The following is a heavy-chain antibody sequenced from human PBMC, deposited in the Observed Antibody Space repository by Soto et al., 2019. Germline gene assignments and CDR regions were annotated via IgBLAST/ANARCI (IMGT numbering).Heavy chain of an antibody. CDR2: INPNSGGT. CDR3: ARSYYYGSRSQRGQGAFDI. J-gene: IGHJ3*02. V-gene: IGHV1-2*02. D-gene: IGHD3-10*01. CDR1: GYTFTGYY. Sequence: ASVKVSCKASGYTFTGYYMHWVRQAPGQGLEWMGWINPNSGGTNYAQKFQGRVTMTRDTSISTAYMELSRLRSDDTAVYYCARSYYYGSRSQRGQGAFDICGQRTMVTVSS.